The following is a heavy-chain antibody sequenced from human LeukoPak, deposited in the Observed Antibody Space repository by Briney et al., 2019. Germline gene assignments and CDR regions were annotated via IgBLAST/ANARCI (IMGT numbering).Heavy chain of an antibody. CDR1: GFTFSSYA. J-gene: IGHJ4*02. CDR2: ISGSGGST. D-gene: IGHD5-18*01. CDR3: AKDSGYGYNYFDY. Sequence: GGSLRLSCAASGFTFSSYAMSWVRQAPGKGLEWVSAISGSGGSTYYADSVKGRFTISRDNSKNTQYLQMNSLRAEDTAVYYCAKDSGYGYNYFDYWGQGTLVTVSS. V-gene: IGHV3-23*01.